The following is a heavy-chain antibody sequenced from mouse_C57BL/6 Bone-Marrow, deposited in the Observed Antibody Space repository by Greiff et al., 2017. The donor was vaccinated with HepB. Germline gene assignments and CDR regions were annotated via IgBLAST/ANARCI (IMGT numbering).Heavy chain of an antibody. CDR3: TRERIYYNGSSYWYFDV. Sequence: EVMLVESGEGLVKPGGSLKLSCAASGFTFSSYAMSWVRQTPEKRLEWVAYISSGGDYIYYADTVKGRYTISRDNARNTLYLQMSSLKSEDTAMYYCTRERIYYNGSSYWYFDVWGTGTTVTVSS. CDR1: GFTFSSYA. D-gene: IGHD1-1*01. V-gene: IGHV5-9-1*02. J-gene: IGHJ1*03. CDR2: ISSGGDYI.